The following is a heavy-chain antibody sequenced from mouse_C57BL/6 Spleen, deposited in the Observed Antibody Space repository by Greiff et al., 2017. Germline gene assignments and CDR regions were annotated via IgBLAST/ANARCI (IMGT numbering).Heavy chain of an antibody. CDR2: IDPSDSYT. V-gene: IGHV1-59*01. CDR3: ARLHNWAWFAY. CDR1: GYTFTSYW. J-gene: IGHJ3*01. D-gene: IGHD4-1*01. Sequence: QVQLQQPGAELVRPGTSVKLSCKASGYTFTSYWMHWVKQRPGQGLEWIGVIDPSDSYTNYNQKFKGKATLTVDTSSSTAYMQLSSLTSEDSAVYSCARLHNWAWFAYWGQGTLVTVSA.